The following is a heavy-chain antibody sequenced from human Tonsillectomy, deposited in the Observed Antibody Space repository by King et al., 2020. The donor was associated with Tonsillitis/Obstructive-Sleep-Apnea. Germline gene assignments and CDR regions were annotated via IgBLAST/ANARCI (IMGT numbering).Heavy chain of an antibody. D-gene: IGHD4-17*01. CDR3: AKARGDYAPYSGMDA. CDR2: ISGSGGST. CDR1: GFTFSSYA. V-gene: IGHV3-23*04. Sequence: VQLVESGGGLVQPGGSLRLSCAASGFTFSSYAMTWVRQAPGKGLEWVSAISGSGGSTYYAHSVKGRFTISRDNSKNTRYLQVNSLRAQDTAVYYCAKARGDYAPYSGMDAWGEGTTVTASS. J-gene: IGHJ6*04.